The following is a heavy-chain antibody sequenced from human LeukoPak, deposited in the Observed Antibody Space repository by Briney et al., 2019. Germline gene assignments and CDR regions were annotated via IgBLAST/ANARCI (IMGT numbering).Heavy chain of an antibody. CDR3: ARVGVPIVVVPATVKYYYYGMDV. CDR1: GESFSGYY. J-gene: IGHJ6*02. CDR2: INHSGST. V-gene: IGHV4-34*01. Sequence: PSETLSLTCAVYGESFSGYYWSWIRQPPGKGLEWIGEINHSGSTNYNPSLKSRVTISVDTSKNQFSLKLSSVTAADTAVYYCARVGVPIVVVPATVKYYYYGMDVWGQGTTVTVSS. D-gene: IGHD2-2*01.